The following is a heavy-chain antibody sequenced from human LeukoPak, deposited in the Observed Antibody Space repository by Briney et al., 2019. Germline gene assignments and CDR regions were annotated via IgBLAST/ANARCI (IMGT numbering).Heavy chain of an antibody. D-gene: IGHD6-19*01. V-gene: IGHV3-48*01. CDR1: GFTFSNYN. Sequence: PGETLRLSCAASGFTFSNYNMIWVRKAPGKGLEWVSYISASTKTIYYADSVRGRFTISRDNVKNSLYLQMNRLRAEDTAVYYCVRDDGVSGTEKWYFDSWGQGTLVTVSS. CDR3: VRDDGVSGTEKWYFDS. CDR2: ISASTKTI. J-gene: IGHJ4*02.